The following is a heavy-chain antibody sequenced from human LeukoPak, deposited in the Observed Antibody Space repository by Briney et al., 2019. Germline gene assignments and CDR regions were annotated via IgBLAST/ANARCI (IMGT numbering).Heavy chain of an antibody. D-gene: IGHD6-13*01. J-gene: IGHJ6*03. V-gene: IGHV4-34*01. CDR2: INHSGST. CDR1: GGSFSGYY. Sequence: SETLSPTCAVYGGSFSGYYWSWIRQPPGKGLEWIGEINHSGSTNYNPSLKSRVTISVDTSKNQFSLKLSSVTAADTAVYFAAAGRAGYYYYYMDVWGKGTTVTVSS. CDR3: AAGRAGYYYYYMDV.